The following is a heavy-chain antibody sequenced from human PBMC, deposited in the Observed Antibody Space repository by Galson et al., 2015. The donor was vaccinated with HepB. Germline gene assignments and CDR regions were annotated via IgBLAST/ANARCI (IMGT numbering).Heavy chain of an antibody. CDR2: INHSGST. CDR3: ASRRGRMHYYGSGSYYNGACDY. Sequence: SETLSLTCAVYGGSFSGYYWSWIRQPPGKGLEWIGEINHSGSTNYNPSLKSRVTISVDTSKNQFSLKLSSVTAADTAVYYCASRRGRMHYYGSGSYYNGACDYWGQGTLVTVSS. J-gene: IGHJ4*02. V-gene: IGHV4-34*01. D-gene: IGHD3-10*01. CDR1: GGSFSGYY.